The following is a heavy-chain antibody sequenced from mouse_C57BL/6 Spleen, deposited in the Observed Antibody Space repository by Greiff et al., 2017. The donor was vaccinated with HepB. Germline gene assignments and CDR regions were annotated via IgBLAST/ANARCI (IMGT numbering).Heavy chain of an antibody. V-gene: IGHV5-17*01. D-gene: IGHD1-1*02. CDR3: ARPLLWDYAMDY. CDR1: GFTFSDYG. CDR2: ISSGSSTI. J-gene: IGHJ4*01. Sequence: DVHLVESGGGLVKPGGSLKLSCAASGFTFSDYGMHWVRQAPEKGLEWVAYISSGSSTIYYADTVKGRFTISRDNAKNTLFLQMTSLRSEDTAMYYCARPLLWDYAMDYWGQGTSVTVSS.